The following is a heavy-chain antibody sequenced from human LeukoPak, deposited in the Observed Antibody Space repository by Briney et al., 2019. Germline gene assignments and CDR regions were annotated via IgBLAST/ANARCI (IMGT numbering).Heavy chain of an antibody. D-gene: IGHD3-22*01. J-gene: IGHJ4*02. Sequence: SCKASGGTFSSYAISWVRQAPGKGLAWVSAISGSGGSTYYADSVQGRFTISRDNSKNTLYLQMNSLRAEDTAVYYCAKCDRFYYDSSGYYPHWGQGTLVTVSS. V-gene: IGHV3-23*01. CDR2: ISGSGGST. CDR3: AKCDRFYYDSSGYYPH. CDR1: GGTFSSYA.